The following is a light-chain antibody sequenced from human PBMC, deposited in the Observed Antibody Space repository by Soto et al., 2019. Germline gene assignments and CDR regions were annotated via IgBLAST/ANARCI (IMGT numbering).Light chain of an antibody. CDR1: STDIGGYRY. CDR3: SSYRTISTLV. V-gene: IGLV2-14*01. Sequence: QSVLTQPASVSGSPGQSITISCTGTSTDIGGYRYVSWYQQHPDKVPKLIIYEVNNRPSGVSDRFSGSKSDNTASLTISGLQAEDEADYYCSSYRTISTLVFGGGTKVT. CDR2: EVN. J-gene: IGLJ3*02.